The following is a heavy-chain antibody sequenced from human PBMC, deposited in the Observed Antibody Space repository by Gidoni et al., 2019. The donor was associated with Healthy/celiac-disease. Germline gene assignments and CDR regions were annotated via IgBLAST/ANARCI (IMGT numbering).Heavy chain of an antibody. J-gene: IGHJ5*02. CDR3: AKDLRAAAGYHWFDP. CDR1: GFTFSRYA. CDR2: ISGSGGST. D-gene: IGHD6-13*01. V-gene: IGHV3-23*01. Sequence: EVQLLESGGGLVQPWGSLRLSCAASGFTFSRYAMSWVRQAPGKGLEWVSAISGSGGSTYYADSVKGRFTISRDNSKNTLYLQMNSLRAEDTAVYYCAKDLRAAAGYHWFDPWGQGTLVTVSS.